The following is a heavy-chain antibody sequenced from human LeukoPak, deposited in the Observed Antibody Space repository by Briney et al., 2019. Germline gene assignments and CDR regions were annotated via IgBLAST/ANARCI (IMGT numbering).Heavy chain of an antibody. CDR2: IKSKTDGGTT. J-gene: IGHJ4*02. Sequence: GGSLRLSCVVSGFTFYNAWMSWVRQAPGKGLEWVGRIKSKTDGGTTDYAAPVKGRFSISRDESKNTLYLQMNSLKTEDTAVYYCIASLYTVTTLEPNYWGQGTLVTVSS. CDR1: GFTFYNAW. V-gene: IGHV3-15*01. CDR3: IASLYTVTTLEPNY. D-gene: IGHD4-17*01.